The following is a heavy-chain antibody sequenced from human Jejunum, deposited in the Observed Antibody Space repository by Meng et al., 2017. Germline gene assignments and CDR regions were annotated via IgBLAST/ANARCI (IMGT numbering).Heavy chain of an antibody. CDR1: GGSVSSAAYY. D-gene: IGHD6-6*01. CDR2: IYYSGGT. J-gene: IGHJ4*02. Sequence: QGQESGPGLVRPPETLSLTCTVSGGSVSSAAYYWNWIRQPPGKGLEWIGYIYYSGGTTYSPSLNSRVTISIDTAKNQVSLKVSSVTAADTAVYYCAHSSSSSSFGFDYWGQGTLVTVSS. CDR3: AHSSSSSSFGFDY. V-gene: IGHV4-61*08.